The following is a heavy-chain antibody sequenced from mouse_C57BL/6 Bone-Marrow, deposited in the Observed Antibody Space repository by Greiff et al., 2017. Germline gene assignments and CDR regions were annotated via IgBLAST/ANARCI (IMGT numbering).Heavy chain of an antibody. V-gene: IGHV6-6*01. Sequence: EVMLVESGGGLVQPGGSMKLSCAASGFTFSDAWMDWVRQSPEKGLEWVAEIRNKANNHATYYAESVKGRFTISRDDSKSSVYLQMNSLRAEDTGIYYCTRLTTVVVPYFDYWGQGTTLTVSS. D-gene: IGHD1-1*01. CDR3: TRLTTVVVPYFDY. CDR1: GFTFSDAW. CDR2: IRNKANNHAT. J-gene: IGHJ2*01.